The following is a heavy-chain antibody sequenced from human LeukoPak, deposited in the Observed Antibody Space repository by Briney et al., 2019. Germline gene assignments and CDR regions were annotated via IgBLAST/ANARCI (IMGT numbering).Heavy chain of an antibody. D-gene: IGHD3-3*01. CDR1: GFTFDDYA. CDR3: AEGSDFWSGSI. Sequence: GRSLRLSCAASGFTFDDYAMHWVRQAPGKGLEWVSGISWNSGSIGYADSVKGRFTISRDNAKNSLYLQMNSLRAEDTALYHCAEGSDFWSGSIWGQGTMVTVSS. CDR2: ISWNSGSI. V-gene: IGHV3-9*01. J-gene: IGHJ3*02.